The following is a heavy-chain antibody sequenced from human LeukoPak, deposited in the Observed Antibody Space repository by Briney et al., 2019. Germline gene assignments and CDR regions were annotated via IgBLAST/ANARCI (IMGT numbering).Heavy chain of an antibody. J-gene: IGHJ4*02. CDR3: ARAGIAARRGIDY. CDR1: GGSFSGYY. Sequence: SETLSLTCVVYGGSFSGYYWSWIRQPPGKGLKWIGEINHSGSTNYNPSLKSRVTISVDTSKNQFSLKLSSVTAADTAVYYCARAGIAARRGIDYWGQGTLVTVSS. D-gene: IGHD6-6*01. V-gene: IGHV4-34*01. CDR2: INHSGST.